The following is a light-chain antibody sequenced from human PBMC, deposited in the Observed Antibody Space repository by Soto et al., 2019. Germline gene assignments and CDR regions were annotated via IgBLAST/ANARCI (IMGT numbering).Light chain of an antibody. J-gene: IGKJ2*01. CDR3: QQCYTVPYT. Sequence: DIPVTQSPSSLSASVGDRVTITCQASQDITKSLNWYQQQPGTAPKLLIYDASNLQSGVPSRFSGGGSGTDFTLTITSLQPDDLATYFCQQCYTVPYTFGQGTKVEIK. CDR1: QDITKS. V-gene: IGKV1-33*01. CDR2: DAS.